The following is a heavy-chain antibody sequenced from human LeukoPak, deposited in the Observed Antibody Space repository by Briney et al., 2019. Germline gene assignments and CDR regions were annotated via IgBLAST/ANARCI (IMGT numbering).Heavy chain of an antibody. CDR3: ARSSGPVWPLSY. CDR1: GGSISNYY. J-gene: IGHJ4*02. D-gene: IGHD2-21*01. V-gene: IGHV4-59*01. Sequence: SETLSLTCTVSGGSISNYYWNWIRQPPGKGLEWIGHIQNSGTSNYNPSLKSRVTTSVDPSKNQFSLKLTSVTAADTAVYYCARSSGPVWPLSYWGQGTLVAVSS. CDR2: IQNSGTS.